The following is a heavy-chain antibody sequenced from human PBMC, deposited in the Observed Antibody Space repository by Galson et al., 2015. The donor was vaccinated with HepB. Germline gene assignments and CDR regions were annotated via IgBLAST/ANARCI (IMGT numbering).Heavy chain of an antibody. CDR2: VSGGGATT. J-gene: IGHJ4*02. Sequence: SLRLSCAASGFTFNSYAMTWVRQAPGKGLEGVSTVSGGGATTYYADSVKGRFTISRDNSKSTLYLQMNSLRAEDTAIYFCAKEYTVRNQFDYWGQGTLVTVSS. D-gene: IGHD4-17*01. V-gene: IGHV3-23*01. CDR3: AKEYTVRNQFDY. CDR1: GFTFNSYA.